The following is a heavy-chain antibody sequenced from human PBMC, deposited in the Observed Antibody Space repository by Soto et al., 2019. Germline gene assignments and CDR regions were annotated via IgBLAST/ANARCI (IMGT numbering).Heavy chain of an antibody. CDR2: INPSGGST. CDR1: GYTFTSYY. J-gene: IGHJ6*03. CDR3: ARDTLIRSGPDNYYYYYMDV. Sequence: ASVKVSCKASGYTFTSYYMHWVRQAPGQGLEWMGIINPSGGSTSYAQKFQGRVTMTRDTPTSTVYMELSSLRSEDTAVYYCARDTLIRSGPDNYYYYYMDVWGKGTTVTVSS. D-gene: IGHD6-25*01. V-gene: IGHV1-46*03.